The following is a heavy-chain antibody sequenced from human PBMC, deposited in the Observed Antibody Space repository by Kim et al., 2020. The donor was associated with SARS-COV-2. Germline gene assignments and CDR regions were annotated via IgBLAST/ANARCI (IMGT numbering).Heavy chain of an antibody. Sequence: GGSLRLSCAASGFTFSSYGMHWVRQAPGKGLEWVAVISYDGSNKYYADSVKGRFTISRDNSKNTLYLQMNSLRAEDTAVYYCAKCPRSYYYYGMDVWGQGTTVTVSS. J-gene: IGHJ6*02. CDR3: AKCPRSYYYYGMDV. CDR2: ISYDGSNK. CDR1: GFTFSSYG. V-gene: IGHV3-30*18.